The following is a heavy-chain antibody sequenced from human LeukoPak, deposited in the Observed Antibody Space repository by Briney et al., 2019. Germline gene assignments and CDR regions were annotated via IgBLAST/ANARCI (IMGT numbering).Heavy chain of an antibody. CDR2: ISGSGGST. CDR3: AKDLGIWARSWLQSVFDY. D-gene: IGHD5-24*01. CDR1: GFTFSSYA. V-gene: IGHV3-23*01. Sequence: GGSLRLSCAASGFTFSSYAMSWVRQAPGKGLEWVSAISGSGGSTYYAEPVKGRFTISRDNSKNTLYLQMKILRAEATAVSYCAKDLGIWARSWLQSVFDYWDQGTLVTVSS. J-gene: IGHJ4*02.